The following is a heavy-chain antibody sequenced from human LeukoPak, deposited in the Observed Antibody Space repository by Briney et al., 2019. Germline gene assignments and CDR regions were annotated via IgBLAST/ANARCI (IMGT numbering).Heavy chain of an antibody. V-gene: IGHV3-23*01. CDR3: AKSVGSSWLLGYYFDY. D-gene: IGHD6-13*01. Sequence: GGSLRLSCAASGFTFSSYAMSWVRQAPGKGLEWVSAISGSGGSTYYADSVKGRFTISRDNSKNTLYLQMNSLRAEDTAVYYCAKSVGSSWLLGYYFDYWGQGTLVTVSS. J-gene: IGHJ4*02. CDR2: ISGSGGST. CDR1: GFTFSSYA.